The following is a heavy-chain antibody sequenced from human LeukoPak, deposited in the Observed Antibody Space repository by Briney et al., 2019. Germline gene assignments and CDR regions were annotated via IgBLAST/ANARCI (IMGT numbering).Heavy chain of an antibody. CDR2: ISWNSGSI. D-gene: IGHD3-22*01. CDR1: GFTFDDYA. V-gene: IGHV3-9*01. CDR3: AKDIRDSSGYYYPGVY. Sequence: GRSLRVSCAASGFTFDDYAMHWVRQAPGKGLEWVSGISWNSGSIGYADSVKGRFTISRDNAKNSLYLQMNSLRAEDTALYYCAKDIRDSSGYYYPGVYWGQGTLVTVSS. J-gene: IGHJ4*02.